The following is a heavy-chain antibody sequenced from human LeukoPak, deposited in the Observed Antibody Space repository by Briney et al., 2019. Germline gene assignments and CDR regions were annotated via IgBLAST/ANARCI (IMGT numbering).Heavy chain of an antibody. CDR3: ARVPSYGTRYFDY. CDR1: GFTVSSNY. D-gene: IGHD5-18*01. CDR2: IYSGGSP. J-gene: IGHJ4*02. V-gene: IGHV3-66*02. Sequence: GGSLRLSCAASGFTVSSNYMSWVRQAPGKGLEWVSVIYSGGSPDYADSVKGRFTISRDNSKNTLYLQMNSLRAEDTAVYYCARVPSYGTRYFDYWGQGTPVTVSS.